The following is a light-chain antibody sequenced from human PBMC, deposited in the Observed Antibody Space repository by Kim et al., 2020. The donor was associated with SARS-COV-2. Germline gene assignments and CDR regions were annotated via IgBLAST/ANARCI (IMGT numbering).Light chain of an antibody. CDR3: QQYNNWPRT. Sequence: EIVMTQSPGTLSVSPGERATLSCRASQSVSSNLAWYQQKPGQAPRLLIYGASTRATGIPARFSGRGSGTEFTLTISSLQSEDFAVYYCQQYNNWPRTFGQGTKVDIK. J-gene: IGKJ1*01. CDR2: GAS. V-gene: IGKV3-15*01. CDR1: QSVSSN.